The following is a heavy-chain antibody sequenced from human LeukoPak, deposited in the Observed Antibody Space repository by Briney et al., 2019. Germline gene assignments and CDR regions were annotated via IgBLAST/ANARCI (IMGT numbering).Heavy chain of an antibody. CDR1: GGSISSYY. D-gene: IGHD4-11*01. J-gene: IGHJ3*02. CDR2: IYYSGST. CDR3: ARDGTVNDAFDI. Sequence: SETLSLTCTVSGGSISSYYWSWIRQPPGKGLEWIGYIYYSGSTNYYPSLKSRVTISVDTSKNQFSLKLSSVTAADTAVYYCARDGTVNDAFDIWGQGTMVTVSS. V-gene: IGHV4-59*01.